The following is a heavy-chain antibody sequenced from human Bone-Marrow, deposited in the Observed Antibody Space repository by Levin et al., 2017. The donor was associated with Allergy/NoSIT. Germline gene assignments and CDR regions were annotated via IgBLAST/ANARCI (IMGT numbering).Heavy chain of an antibody. V-gene: IGHV1-2*02. D-gene: IGHD1-26*01. CDR1: GYTFTGYY. CDR2: INPNSGGT. CDR3: ARDLGSYYIGDY. J-gene: IGHJ4*02. Sequence: ASVKVSCKASGYTFTGYYMHWVRQAPGQGLEWMGWINPNSGGTNYAQKFQGRVTMTRDTSISTAYMELSRLRSDDTAVYYCARDLGSYYIGDYWGQGTLVTVSS.